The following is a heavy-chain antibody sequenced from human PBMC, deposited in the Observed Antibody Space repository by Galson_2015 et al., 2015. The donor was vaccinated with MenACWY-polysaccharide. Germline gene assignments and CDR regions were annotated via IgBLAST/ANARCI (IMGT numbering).Heavy chain of an antibody. CDR2: IRYDGSNK. V-gene: IGHV3-30*02. J-gene: IGHJ4*02. CDR1: GFTFSSYG. D-gene: IGHD3-22*01. CDR3: AKEIGADYYDSSGPED. Sequence: SLILSCAASGFTFSSYGMHWVRQAPGKGLEWVAFIRYDGSNKYYADSVKGRFTISRDDSKNTLYLQMNSLRAEDTAVYYCAKEIGADYYDSSGPEDWGQGTLVTVSS.